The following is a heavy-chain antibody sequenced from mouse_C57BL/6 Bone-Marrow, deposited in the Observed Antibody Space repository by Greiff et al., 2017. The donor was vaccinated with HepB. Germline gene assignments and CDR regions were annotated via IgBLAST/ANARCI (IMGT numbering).Heavy chain of an antibody. D-gene: IGHD1-1*01. CDR3: APNYCGSSCEGY. CDR2: IYPGSGST. Sequence: VQLQQPGAELVKPGASVKMSCKASGYTFTSYWITWVKQRPGQGLEWIGDIYPGSGSTNYNEKFKSKATLTVDTSSSTAYMQLSSLTSEDSAVYYCAPNYCGSSCEGYWGQGTTLTVSS. V-gene: IGHV1-55*01. CDR1: GYTFTSYW. J-gene: IGHJ2*01.